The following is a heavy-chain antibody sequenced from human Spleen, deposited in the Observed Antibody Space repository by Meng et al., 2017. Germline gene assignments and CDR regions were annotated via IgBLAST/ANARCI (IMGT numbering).Heavy chain of an antibody. CDR2: INTDGSTT. J-gene: IGHJ4*02. D-gene: IGHD5-12*01. CDR3: ARDGPHYDVDY. CDR1: GFTFSGHW. Sequence: GESLKISCAASGFTFSGHWMHWVRQAPGKGLVWVSRINTDGSTTTYADSVKGRFTISRDNAKNTLYLQMNSLRAEDTAVYFCARDGPHYDVDYWGQGTLVTVSS. V-gene: IGHV3-74*01.